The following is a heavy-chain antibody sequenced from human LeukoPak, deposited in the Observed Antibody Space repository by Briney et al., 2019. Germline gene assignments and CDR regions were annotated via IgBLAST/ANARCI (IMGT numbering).Heavy chain of an antibody. D-gene: IGHD3-16*01. CDR3: AREVGGRAFDI. Sequence: GGSLRLSCAASGFTVSSNYMSWVRQAPGKGLEWVSIIYSGGSTYYADSVKGRFTISRHNSKNTLYLQMNSLRAEDTAVYYCAREVGGRAFDIWGQGTMVTVSS. V-gene: IGHV3-53*04. J-gene: IGHJ3*02. CDR1: GFTVSSNY. CDR2: IYSGGST.